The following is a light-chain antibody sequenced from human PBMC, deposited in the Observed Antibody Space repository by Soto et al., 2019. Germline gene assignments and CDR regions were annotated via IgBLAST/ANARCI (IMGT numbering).Light chain of an antibody. CDR3: QVWDSSSDQHV. CDR2: EDS. J-gene: IGLJ1*01. V-gene: IGLV3-21*02. CDR1: NIGTKS. Sequence: YELTQPPSMSVAPGQTASITCGGNNIGTKSVHWYQQKPGQAPVLVVYEDSDRPSGIPERFSGSNSGNTATLTIIRVEAGDEADYYCQVWDSSSDQHVFGTGTKLTVL.